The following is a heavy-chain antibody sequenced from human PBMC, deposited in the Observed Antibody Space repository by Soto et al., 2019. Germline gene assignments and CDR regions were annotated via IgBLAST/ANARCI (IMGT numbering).Heavy chain of an antibody. V-gene: IGHV1-58*01. J-gene: IGHJ4*02. D-gene: IGHD6-13*01. CDR2: IVVGSSNT. CDR3: AARPSSSWQYYFDY. Sequence: ASVKVSCKASGFTFTSSSVQWVRQARGQRLEWIGWIVVGSSNTNYAQKFQERVTITRDMSTSTAYMELSSLRSEDTAVYYCAARPSSSWQYYFDYWGQGTLVTVSS. CDR1: GFTFTSSS.